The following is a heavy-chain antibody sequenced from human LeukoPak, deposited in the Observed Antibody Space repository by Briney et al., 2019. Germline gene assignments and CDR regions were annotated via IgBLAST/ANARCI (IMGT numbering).Heavy chain of an antibody. Sequence: GGSLRPSCAASGFTFSSDWMHWVRRAPGKGLVWVSRINHNGNSIHYADSVKGRFTISRDNAKNTLHLQMNSLRAEDTAVYYCARVPGYSGYFYGMDIWGQGTTVTVSS. D-gene: IGHD1-26*01. J-gene: IGHJ6*02. CDR3: ARVPGYSGYFYGMDI. V-gene: IGHV3-74*01. CDR1: GFTFSSDW. CDR2: INHNGNSI.